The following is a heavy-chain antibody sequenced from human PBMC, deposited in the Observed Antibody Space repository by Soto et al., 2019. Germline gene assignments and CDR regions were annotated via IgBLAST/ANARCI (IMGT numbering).Heavy chain of an antibody. CDR1: GYNFNSYT. Sequence: QVQLVQSGAEVKKPGASVKVSCKASGYNFNSYTISWVRQAPGQGLEWMGRISAYNGNTNYAQKLQGRVTMTTDTSTSTAYMERRSLRSDDTAVYHCARVVGALGDWFDPWGQGTLVTVSS. V-gene: IGHV1-18*01. J-gene: IGHJ5*02. D-gene: IGHD1-26*01. CDR2: ISAYNGNT. CDR3: ARVVGALGDWFDP.